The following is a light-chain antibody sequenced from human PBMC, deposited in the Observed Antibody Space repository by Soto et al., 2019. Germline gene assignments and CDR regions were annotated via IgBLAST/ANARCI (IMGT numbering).Light chain of an antibody. CDR2: AAS. J-gene: IGKJ1*01. V-gene: IGKV1-39*01. CDR1: QSISNY. CDR3: QQSYSTPRT. Sequence: DIQMTQSPSSLSASVGDRVTITCRASQSISNYLNWYQQKPGKAPKLLIYAASSLQSGVPSRLSGSGSGTDFTLTISSLQPEDFATYYCQQSYSTPRTFGQGIKVEIK.